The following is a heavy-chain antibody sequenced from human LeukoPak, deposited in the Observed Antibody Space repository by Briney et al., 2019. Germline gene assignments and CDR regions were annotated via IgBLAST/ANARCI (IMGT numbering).Heavy chain of an antibody. Sequence: SETLSLTCTVSGSSISSYYWSWIRQPAGKGQEWIGRIYTSGSTNYNPSLKSRVTISVDKSKNQFSLKLSSVTAADTAVYYCARSYSSGWYRDAFDIWGQGTMVTVSS. CDR1: GSSISSYY. D-gene: IGHD6-19*01. V-gene: IGHV4-4*07. J-gene: IGHJ3*02. CDR3: ARSYSSGWYRDAFDI. CDR2: IYTSGST.